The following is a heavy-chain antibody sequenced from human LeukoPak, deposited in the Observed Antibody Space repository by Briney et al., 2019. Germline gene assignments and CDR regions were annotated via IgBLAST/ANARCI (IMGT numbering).Heavy chain of an antibody. CDR3: AREGYCSSTRCVYGMDV. D-gene: IGHD2-2*01. CDR1: GFTFSSYE. V-gene: IGHV3-48*03. CDR2: ISSSGSTI. Sequence: GGSLRLSCAASGFTFSSYEMNWVRQAPGKGLEWVSYISSSGSTIYYADSVKGRFTISRDNAKNSLYLQMDSLRAEDTAVYYCAREGYCSSTRCVYGMDVWGQGTTVTVSS. J-gene: IGHJ6*02.